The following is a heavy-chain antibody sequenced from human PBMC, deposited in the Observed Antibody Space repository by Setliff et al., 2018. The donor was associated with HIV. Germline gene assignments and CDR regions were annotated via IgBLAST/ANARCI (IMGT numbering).Heavy chain of an antibody. D-gene: IGHD6-19*01. CDR1: GGSISSPNW. V-gene: IGHV4-4*02. CDR2: TSHSGSV. CDR3: ARRSGWSLDY. Sequence: SETLSLTCAVSGGSISSPNWWNWVRQPPGEGLEWIGETSHSGSVNYNPSLKSRAAISLDRSKNQFSLKLSSVTAADTAVYYCARRSGWSLDYWGQGTLVTVSS. J-gene: IGHJ4*02.